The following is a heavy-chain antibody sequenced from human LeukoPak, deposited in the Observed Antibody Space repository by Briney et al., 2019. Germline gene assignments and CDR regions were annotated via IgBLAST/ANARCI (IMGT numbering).Heavy chain of an antibody. J-gene: IGHJ5*02. CDR2: MNPESGGS. Sequence: GASVKVSCKASGYTFTDYYLHWVRQAPGQGLEWMGWMNPESGGSSSAQNFQGRDTMTRDTSINTAYMELSRLTSDDTAVYYCARERVSDVPVGVGQDWFDPWGQGTLVTVSS. D-gene: IGHD1-26*01. CDR1: GYTFTDYY. V-gene: IGHV1-2*02. CDR3: ARERVSDVPVGVGQDWFDP.